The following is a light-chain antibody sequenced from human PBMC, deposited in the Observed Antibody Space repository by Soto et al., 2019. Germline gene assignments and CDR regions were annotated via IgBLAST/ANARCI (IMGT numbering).Light chain of an antibody. V-gene: IGLV1-40*01. CDR1: SCNIGAGQD. J-gene: IGLJ1*01. CDR2: DSN. CDR3: QSYGTSLSGLYV. Sequence: QSVLTQPPSVSGAPGQRVTISCTGTSCNIGAGQDVHWYRQLPGAAPKFLISDSNNRASGVPDRFSVSKSGASASLAITGLRAEDEGDYFCQSYGTSLSGLYVFGTGTKVTVL.